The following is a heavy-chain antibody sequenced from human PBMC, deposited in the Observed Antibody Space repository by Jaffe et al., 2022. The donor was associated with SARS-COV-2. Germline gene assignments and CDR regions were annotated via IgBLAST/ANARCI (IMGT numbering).Heavy chain of an antibody. Sequence: EVQLLESGGGLVQPGGSLGLACAASGFTFSSYAMTWVRQAPGKGLEWVSSVSGSGVTTYYADSVKGRFTISRDNSENTLYLQMNSLGAEDTAVYYCAKAGDSSGYYFGRFDPWGQGTLVTVSS. CDR3: AKAGDSSGYYFGRFDP. D-gene: IGHD3-22*01. V-gene: IGHV3-23*01. CDR2: VSGSGVTT. J-gene: IGHJ5*02. CDR1: GFTFSSYA.